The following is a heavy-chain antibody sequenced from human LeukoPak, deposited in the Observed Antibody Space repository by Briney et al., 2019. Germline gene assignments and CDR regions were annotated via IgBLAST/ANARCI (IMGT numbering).Heavy chain of an antibody. V-gene: IGHV4-39*01. J-gene: IGHJ4*02. CDR3: ARDYGDLNY. CDR1: GGSISSSSYY. CDR2: IYYSWST. Sequence: PSETLSLTCTVSGGSISSSSYYWGWVRQPPGKGLEWIGCIYYSWSTYYNPSLKSRVTISVDTSKNQFSLKLSSVTAADTAVYYCARDYGDLNYWGQGTLVTVSS. D-gene: IGHD4-17*01.